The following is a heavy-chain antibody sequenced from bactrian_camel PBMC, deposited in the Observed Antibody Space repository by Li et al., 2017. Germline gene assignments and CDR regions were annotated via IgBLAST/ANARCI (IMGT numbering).Heavy chain of an antibody. CDR1: GYTYNINC. V-gene: IGHV3S1*01. CDR2: ILTNGGTE. Sequence: QVQLVESGGGSMQPGGSLRLSCDASGYTYNINCMAWFREAPGKGREGVSAILTNGGTEFYSDSVITRFTIFLDNNKYTVYLQMTKLVPDDTAMYYCAWAGPNSCIDGYDLYAMEYWGKGTQVTVS. J-gene: IGHJ7*01. D-gene: IGHD5*01.